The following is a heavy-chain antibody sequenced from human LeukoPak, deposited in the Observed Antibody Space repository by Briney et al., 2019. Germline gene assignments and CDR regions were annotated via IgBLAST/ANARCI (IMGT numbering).Heavy chain of an antibody. CDR1: GFTFSSYA. Sequence: PGGSLRLSXAASGFTFSSYAMNWVRQAPGKGLEWVANIKQDGSEKYYVDSVKGRFTISRDNARNSLYLQMNSLRAEDTAVYYCARDRGDYHAFDIWGQGTMVTVSS. D-gene: IGHD4/OR15-4a*01. J-gene: IGHJ3*02. CDR3: ARDRGDYHAFDI. CDR2: IKQDGSEK. V-gene: IGHV3-7*01.